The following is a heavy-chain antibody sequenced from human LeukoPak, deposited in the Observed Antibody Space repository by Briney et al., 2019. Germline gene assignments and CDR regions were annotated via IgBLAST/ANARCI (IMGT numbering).Heavy chain of an antibody. Sequence: GGSVRLSSAASGFTFSNYAMSWVRQAPGKGLEWVSGISGSAGSTYYADSVKGRFSISRDNSKNTVYLQMNRLRAEDTAAYYCAKDLAYRSGWFLGAFDVWGQGTVVTVSS. CDR3: AKDLAYRSGWFLGAFDV. CDR2: ISGSAGST. J-gene: IGHJ3*01. D-gene: IGHD6-19*01. CDR1: GFTFSNYA. V-gene: IGHV3-23*01.